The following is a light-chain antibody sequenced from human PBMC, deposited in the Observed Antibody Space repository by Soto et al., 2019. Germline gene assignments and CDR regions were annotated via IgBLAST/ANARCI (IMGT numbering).Light chain of an antibody. J-gene: IGLJ2*01. CDR3: SSYTSSSTVV. CDR2: EVS. V-gene: IGLV2-14*01. Sequence: QSALTQHASVSGSPGQSITISCTGTSIDVGGYNYVSWYQQHPGKAPKLMIYEVSNRPSGVSNRFSGSKSGNTASLTISGLQAEDEADYYCSSYTSSSTVVFGAGTKLTVL. CDR1: SIDVGGYNY.